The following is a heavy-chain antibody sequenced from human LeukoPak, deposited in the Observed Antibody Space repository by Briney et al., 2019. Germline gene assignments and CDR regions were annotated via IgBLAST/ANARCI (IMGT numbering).Heavy chain of an antibody. CDR1: GYTFTSYG. J-gene: IGHJ4*02. Sequence: ASVKVSCKASGYTFTSYGISWVRQAPGQGLEWMGWISAYNGNTNYAQKLQGRVTMTTDTSTSTAYMELRSLRSDDTVVYYCARTPPVYGDYSPVDYWGQGTLVTVSS. V-gene: IGHV1-18*01. CDR3: ARTPPVYGDYSPVDY. CDR2: ISAYNGNT. D-gene: IGHD4-17*01.